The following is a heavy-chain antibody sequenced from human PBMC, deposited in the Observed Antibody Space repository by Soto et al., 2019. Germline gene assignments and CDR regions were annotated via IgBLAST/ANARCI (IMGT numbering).Heavy chain of an antibody. CDR2: IYYTGST. Sequence: PSETLSLTSTVSGDSISTFYWSWIRQPPGKGLEWIGYIYYTGSTNYNPSLRSRVTMSVDTSKKQFSLKLSSVTAADTAVYYCARQRGNYFDYWGQGSLVTVSS. CDR1: GDSISTFY. CDR3: ARQRGNYFDY. D-gene: IGHD3-10*01. J-gene: IGHJ4*02. V-gene: IGHV4-59*01.